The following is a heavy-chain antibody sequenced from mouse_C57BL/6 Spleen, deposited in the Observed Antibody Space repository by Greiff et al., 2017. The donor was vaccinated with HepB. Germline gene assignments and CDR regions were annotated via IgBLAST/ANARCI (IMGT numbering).Heavy chain of an antibody. CDR3: ARELVYYAMDY. V-gene: IGHV1-82*01. CDR1: GYAFSSSW. Sequence: VQRVESGPELVKPGASVKISCKASGYAFSSSWMNWVKQRPGKGLEWIGRIYPGDGDTNYNGKFKGKATLTADKSSSTAYMQLSSLTSEDSAVYFCARELVYYAMDYWGQGTSVTVSS. D-gene: IGHD4-1*01. CDR2: IYPGDGDT. J-gene: IGHJ4*01.